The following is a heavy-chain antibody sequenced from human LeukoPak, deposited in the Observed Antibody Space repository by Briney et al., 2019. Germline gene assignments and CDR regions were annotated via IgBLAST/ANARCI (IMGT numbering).Heavy chain of an antibody. J-gene: IGHJ6*02. V-gene: IGHV1-69*04. D-gene: IGHD1-14*01. CDR1: GGTFSSYA. CDR3: ARCTTRGAYYYYYYGMDV. CDR2: IIPILGIA. Sequence: ASVKVSCKASGGTFSSYAINWVRQAPGQGLEWMGRIIPILGIANYEQKFQGRVTITADKSTSTAYMELSSLRSDDTAVYYCARCTTRGAYYYYYYGMDVWGQGTTVTVSS.